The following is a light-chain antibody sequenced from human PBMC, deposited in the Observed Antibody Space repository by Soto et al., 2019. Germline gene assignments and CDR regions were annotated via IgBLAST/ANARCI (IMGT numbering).Light chain of an antibody. J-gene: IGKJ1*01. V-gene: IGKV3-15*01. CDR1: QSVSSN. CDR3: QQYNNWPRT. Sequence: EIVMTQPPATLSVSPGERATLSCMASQSVSSNLAWYQQKPGQAPRLLIYGASTRVTGIPARFSGSGSGTEFTLTISSLQSEDFAVYSCQQYNNWPRTFGQGTKVDIK. CDR2: GAS.